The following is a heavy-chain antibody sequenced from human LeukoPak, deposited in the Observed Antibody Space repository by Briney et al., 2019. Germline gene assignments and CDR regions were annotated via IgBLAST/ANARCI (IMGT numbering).Heavy chain of an antibody. Sequence: GGSLRLSCAASGFTFSSYAVSWVRQAPGKGLEWVSAISGSGGSTYYADSVKGRFTISRDNSKNTLYLQMNTLRAEDTAIYYCAKGGVYSSGWDYFDYWGQGTLVTVSS. J-gene: IGHJ4*02. CDR1: GFTFSSYA. V-gene: IGHV3-23*01. D-gene: IGHD6-19*01. CDR2: ISGSGGST. CDR3: AKGGVYSSGWDYFDY.